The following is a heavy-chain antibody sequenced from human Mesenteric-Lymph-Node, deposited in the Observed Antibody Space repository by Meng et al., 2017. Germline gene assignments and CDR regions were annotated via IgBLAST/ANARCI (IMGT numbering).Heavy chain of an antibody. CDR1: GFTFSSSG. CDR3: ARDGRANCGGDCKHFDY. CDR2: IWYDGSTK. J-gene: IGHJ4*02. Sequence: GESLKISCAASGFTFSSSGMHWVRQAPGKGLEWVAVIWYDGSTKYYADSVKGRFTISRDNSKNTLYLQMNSLRAEDTAVYYCARDGRANCGGDCKHFDYWGQGTLVTVSS. D-gene: IGHD2-21*02. V-gene: IGHV3-30*19.